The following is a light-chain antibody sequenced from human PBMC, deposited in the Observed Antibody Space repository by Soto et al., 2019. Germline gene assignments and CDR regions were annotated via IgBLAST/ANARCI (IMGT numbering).Light chain of an antibody. Sequence: QSALTQPPSASGSPGQSVTISCTGTSSDVGAYDYVSWYQQHPGKAPKLMIYEINKRPSGVPDRFSGSKSGNTASLTVSGLQAEEEADYYCSSFAGSNNFPYVFGTGTKLTVL. V-gene: IGLV2-8*01. CDR3: SSFAGSNNFPYV. J-gene: IGLJ1*01. CDR1: SSDVGAYDY. CDR2: EIN.